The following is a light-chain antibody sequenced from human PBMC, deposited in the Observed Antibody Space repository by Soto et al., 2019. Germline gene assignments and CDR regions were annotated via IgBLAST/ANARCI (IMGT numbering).Light chain of an antibody. V-gene: IGKV3-15*01. Sequence: EVVMTQSPATLSVSPGERATLSCRASQSVGSNFAWYQQRPGQAPRLLIYGASTRATGIPARFSGSGSGTEFTLTISNLQSEDFAVYYCQQNNTWPLTFGGGTKVEI. CDR2: GAS. CDR1: QSVGSN. CDR3: QQNNTWPLT. J-gene: IGKJ4*01.